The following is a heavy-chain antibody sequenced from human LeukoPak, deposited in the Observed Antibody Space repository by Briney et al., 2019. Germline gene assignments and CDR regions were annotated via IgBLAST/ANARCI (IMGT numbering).Heavy chain of an antibody. J-gene: IGHJ6*02. CDR3: ARDVYSSGWSQDGGYYYYGMDV. CDR2: IIPIFGTA. V-gene: IGHV1-69*13. D-gene: IGHD6-19*01. CDR1: GGTFSSYA. Sequence: SVKVSCKASGGTFSSYAISWVRQAPGQGLEWMGGIIPIFGTANYAQKFQGRVTITADESTCTAYMELSSLRAEDTAVYYCARDVYSSGWSQDGGYYYYGMDVWGQGTTVTVSS.